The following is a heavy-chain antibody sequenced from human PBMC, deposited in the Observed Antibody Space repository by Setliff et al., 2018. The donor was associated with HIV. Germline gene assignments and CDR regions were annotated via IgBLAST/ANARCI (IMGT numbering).Heavy chain of an antibody. V-gene: IGHV4-61*02. CDR1: GGSISSGSYS. J-gene: IGHJ6*02. Sequence: SETLSLTCTVSGGSISSGSYSWSWIRQPAGKGLEWIGRIYTSGSTNYNPSLKSRVTISVDTSKNQFSLKLNSVTAADTAVYYCEAATVGETGYYGIDVWGPGTTVTVSS. D-gene: IGHD1-26*01. CDR2: IYTSGST. CDR3: EAATVGETGYYGIDV.